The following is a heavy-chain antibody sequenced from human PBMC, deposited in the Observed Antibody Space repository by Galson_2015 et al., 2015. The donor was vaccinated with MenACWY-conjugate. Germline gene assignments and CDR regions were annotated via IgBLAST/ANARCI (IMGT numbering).Heavy chain of an antibody. Sequence: QSGAEVKKPGESLRISCKVSEYSLSAYWISWVRQVPGKGLEWMGRIDPSDSYTKYSPSFEGRVTISVDRSISTAYLQWSSLKASDTAMYFCARHAYVNNVIRGDACRWGPGTLVSVSS. CDR3: ARHAYVNNVIRGDACR. CDR2: IDPSDSYT. CDR1: EYSLSAYW. J-gene: IGHJ4*02. D-gene: IGHD3-10*01. V-gene: IGHV5-10-1*01.